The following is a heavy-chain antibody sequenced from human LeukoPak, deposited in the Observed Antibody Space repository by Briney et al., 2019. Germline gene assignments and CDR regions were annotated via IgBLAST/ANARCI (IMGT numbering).Heavy chain of an antibody. J-gene: IGHJ4*02. Sequence: PGGSLRLSCAASGFIFSNYWMSWVRQAPGKGLEWVANIKQDGSVKYYVDSVKGRFTISRDNAKNSLYLQMNNLRAEDTAVYYCARGSAVTANNFDFWGQGTLVTVSS. CDR3: ARGSAVTANNFDF. V-gene: IGHV3-7*01. CDR2: IKQDGSVK. D-gene: IGHD4-11*01. CDR1: GFIFSNYW.